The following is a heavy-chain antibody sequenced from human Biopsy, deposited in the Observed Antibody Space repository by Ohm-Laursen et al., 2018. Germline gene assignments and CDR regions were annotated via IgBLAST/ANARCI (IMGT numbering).Heavy chain of an antibody. V-gene: IGHV3-23*01. CDR1: GFTFRLYA. CDR2: ISGSRGGT. D-gene: IGHD3-22*01. Sequence: SLRLSCAASGFTFRLYAMSWVRQAPGKGLEWVSAISGSRGGTFYSESVKGRFTVSRDNSQNSLFLHMNSLRADDTAVYYCAKLGYSLEYDSSGEFDSWGQGTLVSVSS. CDR3: AKLGYSLEYDSSGEFDS. J-gene: IGHJ4*02.